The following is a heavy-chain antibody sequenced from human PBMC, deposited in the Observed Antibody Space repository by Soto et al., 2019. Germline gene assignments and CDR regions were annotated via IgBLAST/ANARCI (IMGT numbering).Heavy chain of an antibody. D-gene: IGHD4-4*01. Sequence: QVQLAQSGAEVRKPGSSVKVSCRASGGSFSDFAFSWVRQAPGQGLEWMGGTIPMFAATKYAQRFQGRITINADESTRTVYLALSSLTSDYSAVYYCARGGIVAVPAALSSYDDYTNYRFDSWGQGTLVSVSS. V-gene: IGHV1-69*01. J-gene: IGHJ4*02. CDR3: ARGGIVAVPAALSSYDDYTNYRFDS. CDR1: GGSFSDFA. CDR2: TIPMFAAT.